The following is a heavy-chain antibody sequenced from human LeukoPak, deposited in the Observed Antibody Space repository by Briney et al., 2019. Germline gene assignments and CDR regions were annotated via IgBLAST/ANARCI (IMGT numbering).Heavy chain of an antibody. Sequence: GASVKVSCKASGYTFTSYGISWVRQAPGQGLEWMGWISAYNGNTNYAQKLQGRVTMTTDTSTSTAYMELRSLRSDDTAVYYCARILRSSGYTYYYYMDVWGKGTTVTVSS. D-gene: IGHD3-22*01. CDR3: ARILRSSGYTYYYYMDV. CDR2: ISAYNGNT. V-gene: IGHV1-18*01. J-gene: IGHJ6*03. CDR1: GYTFTSYG.